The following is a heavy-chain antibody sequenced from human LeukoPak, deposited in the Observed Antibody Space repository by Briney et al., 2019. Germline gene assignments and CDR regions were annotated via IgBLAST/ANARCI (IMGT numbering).Heavy chain of an antibody. J-gene: IGHJ4*02. CDR2: IIPILGIA. Sequence: ASVKVSCKASGYTFTSYGISWVRQAPGQGLEWMGRIIPILGIANYAQKFQGRVTITADKSTSTAYMELSSLRSEDTAVYYCARTDYYDSSGYYYHYYFDYWGQGTLVTVSS. V-gene: IGHV1-69*04. D-gene: IGHD3-22*01. CDR1: GYTFTSYG. CDR3: ARTDYYDSSGYYYHYYFDY.